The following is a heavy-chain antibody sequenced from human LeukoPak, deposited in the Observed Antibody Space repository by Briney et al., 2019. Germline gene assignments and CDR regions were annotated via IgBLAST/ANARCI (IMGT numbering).Heavy chain of an antibody. Sequence: ASVKVSCEESGGTFSSYAISWGREAPGQGLEWMGGIIPIFGTANYAQKFQGRVTITTDESTSTAYMELSSLRSEDTAVYYCARGTSGSYSRFDYWGQGTLVTVSS. CDR1: GGTFSSYA. J-gene: IGHJ4*02. D-gene: IGHD1-26*01. CDR3: ARGTSGSYSRFDY. V-gene: IGHV1-69*05. CDR2: IIPIFGTA.